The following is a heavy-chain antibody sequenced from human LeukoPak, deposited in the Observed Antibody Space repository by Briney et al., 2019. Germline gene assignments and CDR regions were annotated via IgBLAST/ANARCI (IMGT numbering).Heavy chain of an antibody. CDR2: ITESGGTT. D-gene: IGHD2-15*01. V-gene: IGHV3-23*01. J-gene: IGHJ4*02. CDR3: AKDSGAYCSGGSCYRGYFHN. Sequence: GSLSLSCAASGFTINSYAMSWVRPAPGKGLGWVSAITESGGTTYYADSVKGGFTISRDNSKNTLYLLMNSMRAEDTAVYHCAKDSGAYCSGGSCYRGYFHNWGQGTLVTVSS. CDR1: GFTINSYA.